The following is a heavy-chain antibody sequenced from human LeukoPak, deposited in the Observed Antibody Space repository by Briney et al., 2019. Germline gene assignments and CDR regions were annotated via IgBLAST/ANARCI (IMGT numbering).Heavy chain of an antibody. D-gene: IGHD1-7*01. CDR2: MNPNSGNT. Sequence: ASVKVSCKASGFTFTSYDINWVRQATGQGLEWMGWMNPNSGNTGYAQKFQGRVTMTRDTSISTAYMELSSLRAEDTAVYYCATPITGTTYYYYYMDVWGKGTTVTVSS. J-gene: IGHJ6*03. CDR3: ATPITGTTYYYYYMDV. V-gene: IGHV1-8*01. CDR1: GFTFTSYD.